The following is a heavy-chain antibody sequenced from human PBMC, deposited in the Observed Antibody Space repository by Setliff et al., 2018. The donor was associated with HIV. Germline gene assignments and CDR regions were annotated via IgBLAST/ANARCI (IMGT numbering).Heavy chain of an antibody. CDR2: FYYSGST. V-gene: IGHV4-39*01. CDR1: GASIGRRSDC. J-gene: IGHJ4*02. CDR3: ARPVEMANREFDY. Sequence: ETLSLTCTVSGASIGRRSDCWGWIRQPPGKGLEWIGSFYYSGSTYYNPSLKSRVTISVDTSKNQFSLKLSSVTAADTAVYYCARPVEMANREFDYWGQGTLVTVSS. D-gene: IGHD1-26*01.